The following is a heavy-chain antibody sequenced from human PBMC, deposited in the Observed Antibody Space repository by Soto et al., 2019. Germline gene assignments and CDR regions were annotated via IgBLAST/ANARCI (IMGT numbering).Heavy chain of an antibody. Sequence: EVQLLESGGGLVQPGGSLRLSCAASGFTFSSYAMSWVRQAPGKGLEWVSAISGSGGSTYYADSVKGRFTISRDNSKNTLYLQMNSLRAEDTAVYYCAKETNYYDSSGYYSCYGMDVWGQGTTVTVSS. J-gene: IGHJ6*02. V-gene: IGHV3-23*01. CDR3: AKETNYYDSSGYYSCYGMDV. CDR2: ISGSGGST. CDR1: GFTFSSYA. D-gene: IGHD3-22*01.